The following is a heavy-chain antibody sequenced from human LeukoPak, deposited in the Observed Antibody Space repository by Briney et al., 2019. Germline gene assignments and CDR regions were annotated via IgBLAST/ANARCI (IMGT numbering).Heavy chain of an antibody. J-gene: IGHJ6*03. Sequence: RPSETLSLTCTVSGGSISSGGYYWSWIRQPPGKGLEWIGYIYHSGSTYYNPSLKSRVTISVDRSKNQFSLKLSSVTAADTAVYYCARHPGAITIFGVVSPKGYYYMDVWGKGTTVTVSS. CDR3: ARHPGAITIFGVVSPKGYYYMDV. CDR2: IYHSGST. D-gene: IGHD3-3*01. CDR1: GGSISSGGYY. V-gene: IGHV4-30-2*01.